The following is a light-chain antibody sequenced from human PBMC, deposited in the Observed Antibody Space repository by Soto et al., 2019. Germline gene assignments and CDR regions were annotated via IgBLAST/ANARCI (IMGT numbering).Light chain of an antibody. Sequence: EIVLTQSPATLSLSPGERATLSCRASQSVSSYLAWYQQKPGQAPRLLIYDASNRATDIPARFSGSGSGTDFTLTISSLEPEDFAVYYCQQRSDWGGVTFGQGTRLEIK. CDR2: DAS. J-gene: IGKJ5*01. CDR3: QQRSDWGGVT. V-gene: IGKV3-11*01. CDR1: QSVSSY.